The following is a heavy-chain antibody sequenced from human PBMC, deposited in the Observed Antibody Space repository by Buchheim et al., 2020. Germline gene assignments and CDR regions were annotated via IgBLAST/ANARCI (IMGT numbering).Heavy chain of an antibody. J-gene: IGHJ1*01. Sequence: QITLKESGPTLAKPTQTLTLTCSCSWFSVSTREVSVGWIRQPPGKAPEWLALSHGDDTEQYSPSLRRRPTLPKDTPKNKVGLTLANVDPVDTATYYCVRRHSSSRGPPNWGPGTL. V-gene: IGHV2-5*02. CDR2: SHGDDTE. CDR1: WFSVSTREVS. CDR3: VRRHSSSRGPPN. D-gene: IGHD2-15*01.